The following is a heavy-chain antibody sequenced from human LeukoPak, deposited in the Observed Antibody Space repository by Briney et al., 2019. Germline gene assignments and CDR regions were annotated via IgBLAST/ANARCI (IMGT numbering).Heavy chain of an antibody. V-gene: IGHV3-23*01. D-gene: IGHD3-22*01. CDR3: AKWASWTTYYYDSSGYYPDY. Sequence: QPGGSLRLSCAASGFTFSSYAMSWVRQAPGKGLEWVSAISGSGGSTYYADSVKGRFTISRDNSKNTLYLQMNSLRAEDTAVYYCAKWASWTTYYYDSSGYYPDYWGQGTLVTVSS. CDR1: GFTFSSYA. J-gene: IGHJ4*02. CDR2: ISGSGGST.